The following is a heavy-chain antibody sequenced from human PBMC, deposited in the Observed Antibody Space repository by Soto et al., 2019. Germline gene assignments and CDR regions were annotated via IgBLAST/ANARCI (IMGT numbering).Heavy chain of an antibody. J-gene: IGHJ4*02. CDR2: IYYSGST. D-gene: IGHD3-22*01. CDR3: ARARYDSSGYYYFDY. Sequence: PSETLSLTCAVSGDSISSSNWWTWIRQPPGKGLEWMGYIYYSGSTIYNPSLKSRVTISVDTSKNQFSLKLSSVTAADTAVYYCARARYDSSGYYYFDYWGQGTLVTVSS. CDR1: GDSISSSNW. V-gene: IGHV4-61*01.